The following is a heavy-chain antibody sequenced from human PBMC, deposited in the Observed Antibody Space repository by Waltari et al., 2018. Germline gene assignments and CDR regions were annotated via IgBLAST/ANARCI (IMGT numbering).Heavy chain of an antibody. CDR3: GRGGGGIYGSGSYDY. V-gene: IGHV4-39*01. J-gene: IGHJ4*02. CDR2: FFYRGST. Sequence: YWGWIRQPPGKGLEWIGNFFYRGSTYYNASLKSRVTISVDTSKNQFSLKMTSVTAADTAVYYCGRGGGGIYGSGSYDYWGQGTLVSVSS. CDR1: Y. D-gene: IGHD3-10*01.